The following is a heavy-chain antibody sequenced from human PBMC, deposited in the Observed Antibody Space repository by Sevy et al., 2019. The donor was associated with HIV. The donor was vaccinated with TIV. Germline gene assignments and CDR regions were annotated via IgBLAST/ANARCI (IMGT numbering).Heavy chain of an antibody. V-gene: IGHV3-15*01. Sequence: GGSLRLSCVGSGFTFSNPWMSWVRQAPGKGLEWVGRIKSKSDGGTTEYAAPVKGRFTISRDDSKNTLYLQMSNLKIEDTAVDWCTTHPSLSLARMVVAEAGMDVWGQGTTVTVSS. CDR3: TTHPSLSLARMVVAEAGMDV. J-gene: IGHJ6*02. CDR2: IKSKSDGGTT. CDR1: GFTFSNPW. D-gene: IGHD2-15*01.